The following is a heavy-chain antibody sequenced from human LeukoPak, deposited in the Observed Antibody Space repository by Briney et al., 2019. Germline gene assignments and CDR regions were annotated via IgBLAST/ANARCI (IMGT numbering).Heavy chain of an antibody. D-gene: IGHD2-8*01. Sequence: PSGTLSLTCGVSGGSITSTNWCSWVRQPPGQGLEWIGEISLSGLTNYNPSLKSRVTMALDKSKNHLSLNLTSVTAADTAVYYCSRENGAFSPFGYWGQGTLVTVPS. CDR3: SRENGAFSPFGY. CDR1: GGSITSTNW. CDR2: ISLSGLT. V-gene: IGHV4-4*02. J-gene: IGHJ4*02.